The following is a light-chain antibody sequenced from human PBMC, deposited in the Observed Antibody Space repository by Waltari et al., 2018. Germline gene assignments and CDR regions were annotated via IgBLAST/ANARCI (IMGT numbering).Light chain of an antibody. Sequence: QSALTQPPSASGSPGQSVTISCTGISSDVGGYTYVSWYQHHPGKAPKLIIYEVIKRPSGVPDRCFGSKSCNTASLTVSGLQSEDEADYYCSSYAASNNCDVVFGGGTKLTVL. CDR2: EVI. J-gene: IGLJ2*01. CDR3: SSYAASNNCDVV. V-gene: IGLV2-8*01. CDR1: SSDVGGYTY.